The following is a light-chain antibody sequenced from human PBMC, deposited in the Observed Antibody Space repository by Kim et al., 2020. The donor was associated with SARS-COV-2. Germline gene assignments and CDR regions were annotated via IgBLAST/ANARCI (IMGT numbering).Light chain of an antibody. CDR2: DVS. CDR1: SSDVGGYNY. CDR3: SSYTSSRSVV. J-gene: IGLJ2*01. Sequence: QSALTQPAFVSGSPGQSITISCTGTSSDVGGYNYVSWYQQHPGKAPKLMIYDVSKRPSGVSNRFSGSKSGNTASLTISGLQAEDEADYYCSSYTSSRSVVFGGGTQLTVL. V-gene: IGLV2-14*01.